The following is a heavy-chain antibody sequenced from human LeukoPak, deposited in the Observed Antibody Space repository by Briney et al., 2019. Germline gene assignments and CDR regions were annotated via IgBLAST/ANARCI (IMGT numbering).Heavy chain of an antibody. J-gene: IGHJ4*02. CDR2: ISYDGSNK. V-gene: IGHV3-30*04. CDR3: ARDLEYSSSWYRGIGY. Sequence: GRSLRLSCAASGFTFSSYAMHWVRQAPGKGLEWVAVISYDGSNKYYADSVKGRFTISRDNSKNTLYLQMNSLRAEDTAVYYCARDLEYSSSWYRGIGYWGQGTLVTVSS. D-gene: IGHD6-13*01. CDR1: GFTFSSYA.